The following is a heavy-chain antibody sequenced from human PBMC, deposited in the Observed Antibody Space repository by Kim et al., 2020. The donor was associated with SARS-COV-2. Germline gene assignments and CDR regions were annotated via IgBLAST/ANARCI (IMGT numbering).Heavy chain of an antibody. J-gene: IGHJ3*02. CDR2: IYDSGNT. V-gene: IGHV4-4*02. D-gene: IGHD5-18*01. CDR1: GCSISSSNW. Sequence: SETLSLTCAVSGCSISSSNWWSGVRQPPGKGLGWIGEIYDSGNTNYNPSLKCRVTISVDKSKNQFSLQLSSVTAADTAVYYCARASEYSYGLKSFDIWGQGTTVTVSS. CDR3: ARASEYSYGLKSFDI.